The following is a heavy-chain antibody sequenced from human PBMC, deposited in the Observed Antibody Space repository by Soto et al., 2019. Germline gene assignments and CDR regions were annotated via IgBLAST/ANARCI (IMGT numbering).Heavy chain of an antibody. Sequence: PGGSLRHSCAASGFTFSDYYMSWIRQAPGKWLEWVSYISSSSSYTNYADSVKGRFTISRDNAKNSLYLQMNSLRAEDTAVYYCARDSLRGWYYYGMDVWGQGTTVTVSS. CDR1: GFTFSDYY. V-gene: IGHV3-11*05. D-gene: IGHD3-10*01. J-gene: IGHJ6*02. CDR2: ISSSSSYT. CDR3: ARDSLRGWYYYGMDV.